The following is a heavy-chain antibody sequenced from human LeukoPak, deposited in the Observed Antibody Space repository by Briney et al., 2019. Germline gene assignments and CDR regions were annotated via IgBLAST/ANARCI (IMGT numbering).Heavy chain of an antibody. CDR2: ISGSSGTI. CDR3: AKQTDFWSGYAYY. J-gene: IGHJ4*02. Sequence: GGSLRLSCTASGFTFRSHSMIWVRQAPGKGLEWISYISGSSGTIYYADSVKGRFTISRDNSKNTLYLQMNSLRAEDTAVYYCAKQTDFWSGYAYYWGQGTLVTVSS. V-gene: IGHV3-23*01. CDR1: GFTFRSHS. D-gene: IGHD3-3*01.